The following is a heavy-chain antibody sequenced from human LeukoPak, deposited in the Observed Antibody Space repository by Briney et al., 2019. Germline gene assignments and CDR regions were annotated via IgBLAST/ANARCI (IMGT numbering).Heavy chain of an antibody. CDR2: INPSGGNT. D-gene: IGHD3-16*01. J-gene: IGHJ4*02. Sequence: ASVKVSCKASGYTFTRYYMHWVRQAPGQGLECVGIINPSGGNTNYAQKFQGRVTMTRDMSTSTVYMELSSLRSVDTAVYYCARSAWGPYEALCHFDYWGQGTLVTVSS. CDR1: GYTFTRYY. CDR3: ARSAWGPYEALCHFDY. V-gene: IGHV1-46*01.